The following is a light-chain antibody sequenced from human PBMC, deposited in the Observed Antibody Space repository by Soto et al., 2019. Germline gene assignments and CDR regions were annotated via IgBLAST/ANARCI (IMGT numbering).Light chain of an antibody. CDR1: QGIRTD. V-gene: IGKV1-6*01. J-gene: IGKJ1*01. Sequence: AVQLTQSPSSLSASVGDRVTTTCRASQGIRTDLGWYQQSPGKAPKVLIVGASTLQSGVPSRFSGSGSGTDFTLTISSLQPEDSATYYCLQDFSYPRTFGQGTKVEIK. CDR2: GAS. CDR3: LQDFSYPRT.